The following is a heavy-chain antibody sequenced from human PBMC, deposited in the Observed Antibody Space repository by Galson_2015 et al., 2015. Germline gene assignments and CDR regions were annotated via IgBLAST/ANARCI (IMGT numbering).Heavy chain of an antibody. CDR1: GSSITNYY. Sequence: SETLSLTCTVSGSSITNYYWSWIRQPPGQGLEWIGYIYYTGSSNYNPSLESRVAISADASKNQLSLTLTSLTAADTAVNFCARGPSKHQLLRGAVDLWGQGTLVTVSS. D-gene: IGHD1-26*01. V-gene: IGHV4-59*01. J-gene: IGHJ5*02. CDR2: IYYTGSS. CDR3: ARGPSKHQLLRGAVDL.